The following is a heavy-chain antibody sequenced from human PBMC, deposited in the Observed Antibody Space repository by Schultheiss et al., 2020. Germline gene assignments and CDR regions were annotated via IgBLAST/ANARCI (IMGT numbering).Heavy chain of an antibody. CDR2: ISSSSSYI. J-gene: IGHJ6*02. CDR3: ARDNDCSGGSCYSRFYGMDV. V-gene: IGHV3-21*01. CDR1: GFTFSSYS. Sequence: GGSLRLSCAASGFTFSSYSMNWVRQAPGKGLEWVSSISSSSSYIYYADSVKGRFTISRDNAKNSLYLQMNSLRAEDTAVYYCARDNDCSGGSCYSRFYGMDVWGQGTTVTVSS. D-gene: IGHD2-15*01.